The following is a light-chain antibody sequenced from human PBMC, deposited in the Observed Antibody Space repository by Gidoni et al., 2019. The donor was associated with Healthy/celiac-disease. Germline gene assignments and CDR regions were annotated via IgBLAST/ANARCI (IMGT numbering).Light chain of an antibody. V-gene: IGLV1-40*01. CDR3: QSYDSSLSGAVV. J-gene: IGLJ2*01. Sequence: QSVLTQPPPVSGAPGQRVTISCTGSSSNIGAGYDVHWYQHLPGTAPKLLIYGNSNRPSGVPDRFSGSKSGTSASLAITGLQAEDEADYYCQSYDSSLSGAVVFGGGTKLTVL. CDR2: GNS. CDR1: SSNIGAGYD.